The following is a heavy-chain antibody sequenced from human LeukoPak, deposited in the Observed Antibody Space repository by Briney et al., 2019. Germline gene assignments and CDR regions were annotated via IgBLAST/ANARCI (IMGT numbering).Heavy chain of an antibody. V-gene: IGHV3-30-3*01. D-gene: IGHD3-22*01. Sequence: GGSLRLSCAASGFTFSSYAMHWVRQAPGKGLEWVAVMSYDGSNKYYADSVKGRFTISRDNSKNTLYLQMNSLRAEDTAVYYCARDLYYYDSSGYYLFDYWGQGTLVTVSS. CDR2: MSYDGSNK. CDR3: ARDLYYYDSSGYYLFDY. J-gene: IGHJ4*02. CDR1: GFTFSSYA.